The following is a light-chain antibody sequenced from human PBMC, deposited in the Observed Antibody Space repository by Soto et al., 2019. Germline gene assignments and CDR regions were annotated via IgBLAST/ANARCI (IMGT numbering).Light chain of an antibody. Sequence: EVVMTQSPDTLSVSPGERATLSCRASQNINSNLAWYQQKPGQAPRLLIYGASSRATGIPDRFSGSGSGTDFTLTISRLEPEDFAMYYCQQYGSSPPYTFGQGTKLEVK. CDR1: QNINSN. V-gene: IGKV3-20*01. CDR3: QQYGSSPPYT. CDR2: GAS. J-gene: IGKJ2*01.